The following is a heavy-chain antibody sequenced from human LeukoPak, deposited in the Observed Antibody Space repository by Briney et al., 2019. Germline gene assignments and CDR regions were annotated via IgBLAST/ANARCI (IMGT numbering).Heavy chain of an antibody. CDR3: AREGGDISGYYYMDV. J-gene: IGHJ6*03. D-gene: IGHD5-12*01. CDR1: GYTFTSYA. Sequence: GASVKVSCKASGYTFTSYAMNWVRQAPGQRLEWMGWINAAGDITYYSQEFQGRATITRDTFASTAYMEVTSLKSDDTAVYYCAREGGDISGYYYMDVWGKGTTVTVSS. CDR2: INAAGDIT. V-gene: IGHV1-3*01.